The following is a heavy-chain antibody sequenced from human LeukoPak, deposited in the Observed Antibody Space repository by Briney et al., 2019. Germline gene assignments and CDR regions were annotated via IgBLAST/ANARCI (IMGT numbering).Heavy chain of an antibody. V-gene: IGHV3-23*01. CDR3: AKSGFGRFDY. D-gene: IGHD3-16*01. J-gene: IGHJ4*02. CDR1: GFSFSSNA. CDR2: MSSSDDGS. Sequence: GGTLRLTCAASGFSFSSNAMSWVRQAPGPGLERVSAMSSSDDGSSYAASVSGRFTTSRDDSKNTQFLLMNSLRAEAATAYYCAKSGFGRFDYWAQGTLVTVSS.